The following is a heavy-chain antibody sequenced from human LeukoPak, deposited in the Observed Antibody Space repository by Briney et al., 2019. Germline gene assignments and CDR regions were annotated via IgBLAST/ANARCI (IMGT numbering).Heavy chain of an antibody. J-gene: IGHJ4*02. CDR2: ISPSSSTI. D-gene: IGHD6-6*01. V-gene: IGHV3-48*01. CDR3: ARDPNIAARRTYYFDY. CDR1: GFTFSGKS. Sequence: PGGSLRLSCAASGFTFSGKSMNWVRQAPGKGLEWVSYISPSSSTIYYADSVKGRFTISRDNAKNSLYLQMNNLRVEDTAVYYCARDPNIAARRTYYFDYWGQGTLVTVSS.